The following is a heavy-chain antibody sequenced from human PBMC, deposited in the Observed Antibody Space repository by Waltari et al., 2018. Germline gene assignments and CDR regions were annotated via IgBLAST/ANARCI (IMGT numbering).Heavy chain of an antibody. V-gene: IGHV3-30-3*01. CDR3: ARDWSPFPPPFYFDY. CDR2: ISYDGSNK. J-gene: IGHJ4*02. CDR1: GFTFSSYA. Sequence: QVQLVESGGGVVQPGRSLRLSCAASGFTFSSYAMPWARRAPGKGLEWVAVISYDGSNKYYADSVKGRFTISRDNSKNTLYLQMNSLRAEDTAVYYCARDWSPFPPPFYFDYWGQGTLVTVSS.